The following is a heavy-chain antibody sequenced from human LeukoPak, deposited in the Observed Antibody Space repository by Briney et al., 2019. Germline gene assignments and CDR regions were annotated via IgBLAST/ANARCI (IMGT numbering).Heavy chain of an antibody. V-gene: IGHV4-34*01. J-gene: IGHJ4*02. CDR2: INHSGST. CDR1: GGSFSGYY. D-gene: IGHD3-10*01. Sequence: PSETLSLTCAVYGGSFSGYYWSWIRQPPGKGLEWIGEINHSGSTNYNPSLKSRVTISVDTSKNQFSLKLSSVTAADTAVYYCARHSSTMVRGVTNDYWGQGTLVTVSS. CDR3: ARHSSTMVRGVTNDY.